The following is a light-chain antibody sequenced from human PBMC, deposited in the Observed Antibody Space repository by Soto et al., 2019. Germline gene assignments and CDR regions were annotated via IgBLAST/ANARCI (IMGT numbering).Light chain of an antibody. Sequence: QSVLTQPASVSGAPGESITISCTGTSSDVGGYNYVSWYQQHPGKAPKLMIYDVSNRPSGVSNRFSGSKSGNTASLTISGPQAEDEADYYCSSYTSSRTVVFGGGTKVTVL. J-gene: IGLJ2*01. V-gene: IGLV2-14*01. CDR1: SSDVGGYNY. CDR2: DVS. CDR3: SSYTSSRTVV.